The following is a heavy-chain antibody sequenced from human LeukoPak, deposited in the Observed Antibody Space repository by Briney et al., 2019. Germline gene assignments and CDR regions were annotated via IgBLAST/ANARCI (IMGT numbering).Heavy chain of an antibody. Sequence: SETLSLTCTVSGDSISGYYWSWIRQPPGKGLEWIGFLYYSGTTSYNPSLKSRVTISVDTSKNQFSMRLNSVTAADTAVYYCARRRRIVGATPGAFDIWGQGTMVTVSS. CDR3: ARRRRIVGATPGAFDI. V-gene: IGHV4-59*08. CDR1: GDSISGYY. D-gene: IGHD1-26*01. CDR2: LYYSGTT. J-gene: IGHJ3*02.